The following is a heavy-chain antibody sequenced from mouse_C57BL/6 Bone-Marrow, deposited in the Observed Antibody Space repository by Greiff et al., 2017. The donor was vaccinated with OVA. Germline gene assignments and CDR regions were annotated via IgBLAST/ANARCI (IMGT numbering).Heavy chain of an antibody. J-gene: IGHJ4*01. Sequence: EVKLMESGPGLVKPSQTVFLTCTVTGISITTGNYRWSWIRQFPGNKLEWIGYIYYSGTITYNPSLTSRTTITRDTPNNQFFLEMNSLTAEDTATYYCARDDDDYYVRGAMDYWGHGTSVTVSS. V-gene: IGHV3-5*01. CDR2: IYYSGTI. D-gene: IGHD2-3*01. CDR1: GISITTGNYR. CDR3: ARDDDDYYVRGAMDY.